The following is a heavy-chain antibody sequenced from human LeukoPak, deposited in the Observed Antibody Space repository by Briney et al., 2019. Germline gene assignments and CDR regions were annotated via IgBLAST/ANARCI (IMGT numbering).Heavy chain of an antibody. CDR1: GGTFSSYA. J-gene: IGHJ4*02. V-gene: IGHV1-69*01. Sequence: SVKVSCKASGGTFSSYAISWVRQAPGQGLEWMGGIIPIFGTANYAQKFQGRVTITADESTSTAYMELSSLRSEDTAVYYCARSLGYCSSTSCVNFNFDYWGQGTLATVSS. D-gene: IGHD2-2*01. CDR3: ARSLGYCSSTSCVNFNFDY. CDR2: IIPIFGTA.